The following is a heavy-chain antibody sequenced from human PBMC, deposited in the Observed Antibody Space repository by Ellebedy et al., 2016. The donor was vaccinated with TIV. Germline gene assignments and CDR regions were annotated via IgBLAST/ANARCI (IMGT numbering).Heavy chain of an antibody. CDR1: GYDFSTYW. D-gene: IGHD1-26*01. J-gene: IGHJ5*02. V-gene: IGHV5-10-1*01. CDR2: IDPTDSYT. CDR3: ARLYSGSYRWFDP. Sequence: GESLKISCQGSGYDFSTYWITWVRQLPGKGLEWMGRIDPTDSYTKYSPSFQGHITISVQKSINTAYLGWSSLKASDTGMYYCARLYSGSYRWFDPWGPGTLVTVSS.